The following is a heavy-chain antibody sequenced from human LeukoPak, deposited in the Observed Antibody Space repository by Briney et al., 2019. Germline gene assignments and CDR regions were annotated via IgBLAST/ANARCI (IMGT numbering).Heavy chain of an antibody. CDR3: AKGHAPSGSYADY. V-gene: IGHV3-23*01. CDR1: RFTFSNYA. CDR2: ISGSGDGT. Sequence: GGSLRLSCAASRFTFSNYAMTWVRQAPGKGLEWVSSISGSGDGTYYADAVKGRFTVSRDNSKNTLYVQMNSLRAEDTAVYYCAKGHAPSGSYADYWGQGTLVTVSS. J-gene: IGHJ4*02. D-gene: IGHD1-26*01.